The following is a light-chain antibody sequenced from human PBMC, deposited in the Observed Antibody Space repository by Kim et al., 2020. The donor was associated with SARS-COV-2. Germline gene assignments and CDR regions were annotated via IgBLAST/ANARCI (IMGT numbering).Light chain of an antibody. CDR2: GAS. CDR3: QHLNSYPLT. V-gene: IGKV1-9*01. J-gene: IGKJ4*01. CDR1: QGVSSH. Sequence: AAVGDRVTITCRASQGVSSHLTWYQQKPGKAPKLLIYGASTLQSGVPSRFSGSGSGTDFTLTISSLQPEDFATYYCQHLNSYPLTFGGGTKVDIK.